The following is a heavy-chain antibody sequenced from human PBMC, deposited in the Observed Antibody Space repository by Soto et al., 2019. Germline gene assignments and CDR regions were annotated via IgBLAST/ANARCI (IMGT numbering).Heavy chain of an antibody. V-gene: IGHV3-7*03. J-gene: IGHJ4*02. CDR1: GFRFSSYW. CDR2: IKQDGSEK. Sequence: LRLSCAASGFRFSSYWMSWVRQAPGKGLEWVANIKQDGSEKYYVDSVKGRFTISRDNAKNSLYLQMNSLRAEDTAVYYCARDYYDSSATPNFDYWGQGTLVTVSS. D-gene: IGHD3-22*01. CDR3: ARDYYDSSATPNFDY.